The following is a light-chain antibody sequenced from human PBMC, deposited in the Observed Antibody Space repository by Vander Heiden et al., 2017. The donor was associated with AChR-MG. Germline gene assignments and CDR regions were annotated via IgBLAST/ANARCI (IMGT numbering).Light chain of an antibody. Sequence: SALTQPASESGSPGQSITISCTGTSSDVGGYNYVSWYQQHPGKAPKLMIYDVSTRPSGVSNRFSGSKSGNTASLTISGLQAEDEADYYCSSYTSSSTLGFGGGTKLTVL. J-gene: IGLJ2*01. V-gene: IGLV2-14*03. CDR1: SSDVGGYNY. CDR2: DVS. CDR3: SSYTSSSTLG.